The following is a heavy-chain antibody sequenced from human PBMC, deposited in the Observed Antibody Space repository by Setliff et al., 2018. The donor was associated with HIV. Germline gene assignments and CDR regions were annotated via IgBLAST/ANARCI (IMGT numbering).Heavy chain of an antibody. CDR3: ARDQGNTIFGVVSRGWFDP. Sequence: SLRLSCAASGFTVSSYSMNWVRQAPGKGLEWVSSISSSSSYIYYADSVKGRFTISRDNAKNSLYLQMNSLRAEDTAVYYCARDQGNTIFGVVSRGWFDPWGQGTLVTVSS. D-gene: IGHD3-3*01. CDR1: GFTVSSYS. J-gene: IGHJ5*02. CDR2: ISSSSSYI. V-gene: IGHV3-21*01.